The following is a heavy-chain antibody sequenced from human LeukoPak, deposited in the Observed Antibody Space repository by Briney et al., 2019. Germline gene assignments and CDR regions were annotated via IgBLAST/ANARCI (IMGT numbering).Heavy chain of an antibody. CDR2: VSKSGDSI. D-gene: IGHD3-3*01. CDR3: ARDSRYNTHYYYGMDV. Sequence: GGSLRLSCVASGFTFSSYEMNWVRQAPGKGLEWVSYVSKSGDSIYYADSVKGRFTISRDNAKNSLYLQMSSLRAEDTAVYYCARDSRYNTHYYYGMDVWGQGTTVTVSS. V-gene: IGHV3-48*03. J-gene: IGHJ6*02. CDR1: GFTFSSYE.